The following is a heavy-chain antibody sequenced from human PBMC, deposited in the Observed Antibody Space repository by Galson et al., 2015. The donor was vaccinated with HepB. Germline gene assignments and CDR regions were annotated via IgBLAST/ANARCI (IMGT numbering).Heavy chain of an antibody. J-gene: IGHJ3*02. CDR2: IYPGDSDT. CDR1: GYRFSSYW. D-gene: IGHD3-10*01. Sequence: QSGAEVKKSGEFLKISCQGSGYRFSSYWIGWVRQMPGKGLEWMGMIYPGDSDTKYSPAFQGQVAISADKSINTAFLQWSSLKASDTAIYYCASELLRGDGAFNIWGQGTMVTVSS. CDR3: ASELLRGDGAFNI. V-gene: IGHV5-51*03.